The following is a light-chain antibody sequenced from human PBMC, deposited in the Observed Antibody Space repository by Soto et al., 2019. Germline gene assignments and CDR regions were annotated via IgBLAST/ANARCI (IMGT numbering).Light chain of an antibody. CDR1: QTISSW. CDR3: QHYNSYSEA. Sequence: DIQMNQSPSTLSGSVCDRLTITCRASQTISSWLAWYQQKPGKAPKLLIYKASTLKTGVPSRFSGSGSGTEFTLTISSLQPDDFATYYCQHYNSYSEAFGQGTKVDIK. CDR2: KAS. J-gene: IGKJ1*01. V-gene: IGKV1-5*03.